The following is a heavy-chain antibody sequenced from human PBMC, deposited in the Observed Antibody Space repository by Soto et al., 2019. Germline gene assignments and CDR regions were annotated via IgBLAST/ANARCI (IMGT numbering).Heavy chain of an antibody. V-gene: IGHV3-23*05. Sequence: EVQLLESGGGLVQPGGSLRLSCAASGFTFNTYAMSWVRQAPGKGLEWVSAIGSDGTAIQYAESVKGRFTISKDNSKVTLYLQMNSLRAEDTAVYYCAKPGLTVAGTRYFDRWGQGTLVTVSS. CDR1: GFTFNTYA. CDR2: IGSDGTAI. D-gene: IGHD6-19*01. CDR3: AKPGLTVAGTRYFDR. J-gene: IGHJ4*02.